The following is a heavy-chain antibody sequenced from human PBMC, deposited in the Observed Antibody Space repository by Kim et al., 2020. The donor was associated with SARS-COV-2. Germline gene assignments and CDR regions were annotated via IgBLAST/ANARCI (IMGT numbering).Heavy chain of an antibody. V-gene: IGHV4-59*01. Sequence: SETLSLTCTVSGGSISSYYWSWIRQPPGKGLEWIGYIYYSGSTNYNPSLKSRVTISVDTSKNQFSLKLSSVTAADTAVYYCARGGGNSSGWYWAHYYRDRGGVFDYWGQGTLVTVSS. D-gene: IGHD6-19*01. CDR3: ARGGGNSSGWYWAHYYRDRGGVFDY. CDR2: IYYSGST. CDR1: GGSISSYY. J-gene: IGHJ4*02.